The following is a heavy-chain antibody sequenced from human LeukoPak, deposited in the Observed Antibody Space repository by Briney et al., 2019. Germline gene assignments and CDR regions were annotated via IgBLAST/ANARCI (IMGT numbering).Heavy chain of an antibody. CDR1: GFTFSGSA. D-gene: IGHD6-6*01. V-gene: IGHV3-73*01. Sequence: PGGSLRLSCAASGFTFSGSAMHWVRQASGKGPEWVGRIRSKANSYATAYAASVKGRFTISRDDSKNTLYLQMNSLRAEDTAIYYCAKDAGNIAARPGYYFDYWGQGTLVTVSS. CDR3: AKDAGNIAARPGYYFDY. CDR2: IRSKANSYAT. J-gene: IGHJ4*02.